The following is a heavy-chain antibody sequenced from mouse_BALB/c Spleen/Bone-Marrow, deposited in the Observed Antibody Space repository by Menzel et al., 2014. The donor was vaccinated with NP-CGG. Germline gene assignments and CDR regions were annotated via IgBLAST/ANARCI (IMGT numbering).Heavy chain of an antibody. CDR1: GYTFTDYA. J-gene: IGHJ3*01. Sequence: VQLQQSGPELVRPGVSVKISCKGSGYTFTDYAMHWVKQSHAKSLEWIGVTSTYSGNTNYNQKFKGKATMTVDKSSSTAYMELARLTSEDSAIYYCASPIYYGNYEGFAYWGQGTLVTVSA. D-gene: IGHD2-1*01. CDR2: TSTYSGNT. V-gene: IGHV1-67*01. CDR3: ASPIYYGNYEGFAY.